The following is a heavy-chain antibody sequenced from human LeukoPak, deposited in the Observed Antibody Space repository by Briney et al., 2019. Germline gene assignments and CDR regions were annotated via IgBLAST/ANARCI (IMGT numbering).Heavy chain of an antibody. D-gene: IGHD2-2*01. CDR2: IFYSGAT. Sequence: PSETLSLTCTVSGGSIRSSRYYWGWIRQPPGKGLEWIASIFYSGATYYNPSLKSRVTISQDTSSNQFSLRLSSVTAADTAVYYCASENCSGTSCSSFDYWGQGTLVTVSS. CDR3: ASENCSGTSCSSFDY. V-gene: IGHV4-39*01. J-gene: IGHJ4*02. CDR1: GGSIRSSRYY.